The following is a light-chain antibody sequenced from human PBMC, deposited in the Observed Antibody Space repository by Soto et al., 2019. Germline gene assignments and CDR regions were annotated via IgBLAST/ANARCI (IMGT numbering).Light chain of an antibody. CDR1: SSNIGSHY. CDR3: AAWDDSLSGPVV. Sequence: QAVVTQPPSASGTPGQRVTISCSGSSSNIGSHYVYWYQQLPGTTPKLLIYRNNQRPSGVPDRFSGSKSGTSASLAISGLRSEDEADYYCAAWDDSLSGPVVFGGGTQLTVL. CDR2: RNN. J-gene: IGLJ2*01. V-gene: IGLV1-47*01.